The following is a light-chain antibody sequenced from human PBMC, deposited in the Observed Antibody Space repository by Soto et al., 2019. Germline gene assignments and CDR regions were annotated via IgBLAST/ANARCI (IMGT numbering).Light chain of an antibody. J-gene: IGKJ1*01. CDR2: DAS. CDR1: QNIRDS. V-gene: IGKV1-5*01. Sequence: DIQMTQSPSTLSASVGDRVPITCRASQNIRDSLNWFQQKPGKAPKLLIYDASSLESGVPSRFSGSGSGTEFTLTISSLQPDDFATYYCQQYNSYSPTFGQGTKVDIK. CDR3: QQYNSYSPT.